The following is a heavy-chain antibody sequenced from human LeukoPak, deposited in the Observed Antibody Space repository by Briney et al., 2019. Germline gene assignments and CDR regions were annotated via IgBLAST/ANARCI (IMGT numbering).Heavy chain of an antibody. Sequence: GGSLRLSCAASGFTFSTSWMTWVRQAPGKGLDWLGNINPDGSRINYVDSVKGRFTFSRYNAKNSLFLQMNSLRAEDTAVFYCARDSGYNAFDIWGQGTMVTVSS. J-gene: IGHJ3*02. CDR3: ARDSGYNAFDI. D-gene: IGHD5-12*01. V-gene: IGHV3-7*01. CDR1: GFTFSTSW. CDR2: INPDGSRI.